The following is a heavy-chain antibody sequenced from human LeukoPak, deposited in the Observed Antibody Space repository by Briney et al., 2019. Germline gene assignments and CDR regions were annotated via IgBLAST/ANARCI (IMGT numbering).Heavy chain of an antibody. Sequence: GESLKISCKGSGYSFTSYWIGWVRQMPGKGLEWMGIIYPGDSDTRYSPSFQGQVTISADKSISTAYLQWSSLKASDTAMYYCAVRIAVAGAIFNYWGQGTLVTVSS. V-gene: IGHV5-51*01. CDR3: AVRIAVAGAIFNY. J-gene: IGHJ4*02. D-gene: IGHD6-19*01. CDR1: GYSFTSYW. CDR2: IYPGDSDT.